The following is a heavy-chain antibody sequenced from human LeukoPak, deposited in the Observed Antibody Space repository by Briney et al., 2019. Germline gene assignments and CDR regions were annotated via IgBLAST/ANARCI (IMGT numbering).Heavy chain of an antibody. J-gene: IGHJ4*02. Sequence: GGSLRLSCAASGFTFSSYWMSWVRQAPGKGLEWVSAISGSGGSTYYADSVKGRFTISRDNSKNTLYLQMNSLRAEDTAVYYCAKDSTQLWLIDYWGQGTLVTVSS. CDR1: GFTFSSYW. CDR2: ISGSGGST. D-gene: IGHD5-18*01. CDR3: AKDSTQLWLIDY. V-gene: IGHV3-23*01.